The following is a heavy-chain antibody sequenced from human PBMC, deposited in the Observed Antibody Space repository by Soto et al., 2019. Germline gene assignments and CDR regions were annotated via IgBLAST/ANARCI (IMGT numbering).Heavy chain of an antibody. CDR1: GGTFSSYA. D-gene: IGHD5-18*01. Sequence: ASVKVSCKASGGTFSSYAISWVRQAPGQGLEWMGGIIPIFGTANYAQKFQGRVTITADESTSTAYMELSSLRSEDTAVYYCASLSDTAMVKDVWGQGTTVTVSS. V-gene: IGHV1-69*13. CDR2: IIPIFGTA. J-gene: IGHJ6*02. CDR3: ASLSDTAMVKDV.